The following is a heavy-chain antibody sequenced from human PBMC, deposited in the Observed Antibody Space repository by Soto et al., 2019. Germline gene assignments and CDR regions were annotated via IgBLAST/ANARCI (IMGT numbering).Heavy chain of an antibody. CDR1: GGSISSSPYF. V-gene: IGHV4-39*01. CDR3: SRRAPEGFDP. Sequence: NPSETLSLTCTVSGGSISSSPYFRGWIRQPPGRGLEWIGSIDYRGTTYYNASLKSRVTLSLDTSKNQFSLKVNSLTAADTAVYFCSRRAPEGFDPWGQGTLVTVYS. J-gene: IGHJ5*02. CDR2: IDYRGTT.